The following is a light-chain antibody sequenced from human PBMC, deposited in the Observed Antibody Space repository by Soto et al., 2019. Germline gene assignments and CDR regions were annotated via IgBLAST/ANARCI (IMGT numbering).Light chain of an antibody. J-gene: IGLJ3*02. CDR3: CSYAGLSTWV. Sequence: QSALTQPASVSGSPGQAITISCTGTSNDIGSFNFVSWYQQHPGKAPKLIIYEGFKRPSGVSNRFSGSKSGNTASLTISGLQAEDESDYYCCSYAGLSTWVFGGGTKLTVL. CDR2: EGF. CDR1: SNDIGSFNF. V-gene: IGLV2-23*01.